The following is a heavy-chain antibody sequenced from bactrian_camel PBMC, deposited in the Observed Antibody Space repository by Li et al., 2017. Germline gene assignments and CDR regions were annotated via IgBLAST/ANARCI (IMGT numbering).Heavy chain of an antibody. V-gene: IGHV3S53*01. CDR1: DYRGC. D-gene: IGHD6*01. CDR2: ISSDNST. CDR3: AADRYGGSWNLGALWC. J-gene: IGHJ6*01. Sequence: VQLVESGGGTVQAGGSLRLSCVASDYRGCTGWLRQVPGKEREGVASISSDNSTTYADSVKGRFIISKDNTKNTLYLQMNNLKPEDTAMYYCAADRYGGSWNLGALWCLGLGDPGHRL.